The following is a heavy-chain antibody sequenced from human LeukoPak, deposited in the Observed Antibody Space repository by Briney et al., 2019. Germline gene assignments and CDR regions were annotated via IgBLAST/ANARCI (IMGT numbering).Heavy chain of an antibody. CDR2: ISGSGGST. CDR1: GFTLSSNC. D-gene: IGHD3-10*01. V-gene: IGHV3-23*01. J-gene: IGHJ4*02. Sequence: GGSLSLSCAPSGFTLSSNCRSWVRQAPGKGLEWVSSISGSGGSTNYADSVKGRFTISRDNAKNTLYVQMNSLRAEDTAVYYTVREFPSGSSHFSNYWGQGALVTVSS. CDR3: VREFPSGSSHFSNY.